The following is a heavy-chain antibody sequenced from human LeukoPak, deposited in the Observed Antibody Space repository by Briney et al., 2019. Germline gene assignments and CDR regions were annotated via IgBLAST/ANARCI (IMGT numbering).Heavy chain of an antibody. D-gene: IGHD2/OR15-2a*01. J-gene: IGHJ6*03. CDR1: GFTFDDYA. CDR2: ITWDGGGT. CDR3: AKDRAARGRGNYFYMDV. Sequence: GGSLRLSCAASGFTFDDYAMHWVRQASGKGLEWVSHITWDGGGTHYADSVEGRFTISRDNRENSLYLQMNSLRPEDTALYYCAKDRAARGRGNYFYMDVWGKGTTVTVSS. V-gene: IGHV3-43D*03.